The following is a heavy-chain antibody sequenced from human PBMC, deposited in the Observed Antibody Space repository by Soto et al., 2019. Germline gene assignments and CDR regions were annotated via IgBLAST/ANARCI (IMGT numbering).Heavy chain of an antibody. D-gene: IGHD6-13*01. Sequence: SETLSLTCTVSGGSISSGGYYWSWIRQHPGKGLEWIGYIYYSGSTYYKPSLKSRVTISVDTSKNQFSLKLSSVTAADTAVYYCARCSAAGRYPPKDYYYYGMDVWGQGTTVTVSS. CDR3: ARCSAAGRYPPKDYYYYGMDV. J-gene: IGHJ6*02. V-gene: IGHV4-31*03. CDR2: IYYSGST. CDR1: GGSISSGGYY.